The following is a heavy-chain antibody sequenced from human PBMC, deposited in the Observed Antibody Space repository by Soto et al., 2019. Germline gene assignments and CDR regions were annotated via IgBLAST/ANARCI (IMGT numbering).Heavy chain of an antibody. CDR3: ASRDSGNFGSYYYYGMDV. Sequence: QVQLVQSGAEVKKPGSSVKVSCKASGGTFSSYAITWVRQAPGQGLEWMGGIIPTFGTANYAQKFQGRVTSTADESTSSPYMELSSLRSEDTAVYYCASRDSGNFGSYYYYGMDVWGQGTTVTVSS. V-gene: IGHV1-69*12. CDR2: IIPTFGTA. J-gene: IGHJ6*02. CDR1: GGTFSSYA. D-gene: IGHD1-26*01.